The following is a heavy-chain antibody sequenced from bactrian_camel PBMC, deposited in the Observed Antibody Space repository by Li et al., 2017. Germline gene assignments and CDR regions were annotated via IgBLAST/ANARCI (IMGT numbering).Heavy chain of an antibody. V-gene: IGHV3S1*01. CDR1: GYTRNTHC. CDR3: AEGCKSARGGVVGWMPDEYDD. CDR2: IDSDGKS. J-gene: IGHJ4*01. D-gene: IGHD5*01. Sequence: HVQLVESGGGSVQAGGSLRLSCNASGYTRNTHCMGWFRQAPGKEREGVASIDSDGKSSVADSVKGRFTISKDNAKNTLYLQMDSLKPEDTAMYHCAEGCKSARGGVVGWMPDEYDDWGQGTQVTVS.